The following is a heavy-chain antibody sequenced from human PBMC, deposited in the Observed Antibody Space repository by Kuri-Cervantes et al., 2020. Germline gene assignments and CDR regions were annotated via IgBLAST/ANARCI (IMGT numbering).Heavy chain of an antibody. V-gene: IGHV4-38-2*02. J-gene: IGHJ6*03. D-gene: IGHD3/OR15-3a*01. CDR2: IHHTGNT. Sequence: SETLSLTCVISTYSISSGSYWGWIRQPPGRDLEWIGSIHHTGNTYSNPSLKSRVAISVDTSKNQFSLKLSSVTAADTAVYYCTRDSQNFRTGYWGRDYYYYMDVWGKGTTVTVSS. CDR1: TYSISSGSY. CDR3: TRDSQNFRTGYWGRDYYYYMDV.